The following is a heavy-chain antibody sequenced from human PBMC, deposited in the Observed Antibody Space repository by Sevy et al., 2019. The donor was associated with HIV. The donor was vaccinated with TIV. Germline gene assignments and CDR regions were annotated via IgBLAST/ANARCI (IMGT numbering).Heavy chain of an antibody. CDR2: ISAYNGNT. Sequence: ASVKVSYKASGYTFTSYGISWVRQAPGQGLEWMGWISAYNGNTNYAQKLQGRVTMPTDTSTSTAYMELRSLRSDDTAVYYCARDPVGYSSSWYGGGYWGQGTLVTVSS. CDR3: ARDPVGYSSSWYGGGY. D-gene: IGHD6-13*01. J-gene: IGHJ4*02. CDR1: GYTFTSYG. V-gene: IGHV1-18*01.